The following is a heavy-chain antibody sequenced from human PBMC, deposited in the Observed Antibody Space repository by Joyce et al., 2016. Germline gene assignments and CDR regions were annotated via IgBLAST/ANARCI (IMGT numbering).Heavy chain of an antibody. CDR3: ARGPRSNWGLVWFDP. CDR2: INHSGST. CDR1: GGSFSGYY. V-gene: IGHV4-34*01. Sequence: QVQLPQWGAGLLKHSETLSLTCAVSGGSFSGYYWRWIRQPPGEGLEWIGEINHSGSTNSNPSLKSRVTISVDTSKNQFSLKLSSVTAADTAVYYCARGPRSNWGLVWFDPWGQGTLVTVSS. J-gene: IGHJ5*02. D-gene: IGHD7-27*01.